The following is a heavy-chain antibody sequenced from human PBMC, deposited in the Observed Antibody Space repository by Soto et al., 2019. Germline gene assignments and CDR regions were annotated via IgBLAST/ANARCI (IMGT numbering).Heavy chain of an antibody. CDR3: ARDGYGDYRY. V-gene: IGHV1-18*01. CDR1: GYTFTSNG. Sequence: QVQLVQSGAAGKKPWTSVKVSCKASGYTFTSNGVSWVRQTPGQGLEWMGWISTYNGNTNYAQKLQGRVTMSRDTSTSIAYMELRDLRSDDTAVYYCARDGYGDYRYWGQRSLVTVSS. J-gene: IGHJ4*02. D-gene: IGHD4-17*01. CDR2: ISTYNGNT.